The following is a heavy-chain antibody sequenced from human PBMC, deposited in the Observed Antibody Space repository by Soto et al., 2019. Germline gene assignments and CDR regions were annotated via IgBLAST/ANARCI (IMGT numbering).Heavy chain of an antibody. J-gene: IGHJ3*02. V-gene: IGHV3-23*01. D-gene: IGHD2-21*01. CDR1: GFMFNNSA. CDR2: VSDNGGSRGGT. CDR3: ARAKAVVIAALDI. Sequence: EVELLESGGGLVQPGGSLRLSCKASGFMFNNSAMTWVRQAPGQGLQWAASVSDNGGSRGGTYYADSVKGRFTISRDNSKNTLYLQLDSLTGADTAVYYCARAKAVVIAALDIWGQGTMVTVSS.